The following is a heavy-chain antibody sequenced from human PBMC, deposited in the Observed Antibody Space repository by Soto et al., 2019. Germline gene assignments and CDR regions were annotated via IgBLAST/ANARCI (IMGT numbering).Heavy chain of an antibody. D-gene: IGHD3-10*01. Sequence: SETLSLTCSVSGGSISSSSYYWAWIRQPPGKGLEWIGSIYYGGSTYYNPSLKSRVTISVDTSKDQFSLKLSSVTAADTAVYYCARQGYYGSGSYYKFRWFDPWGQGTLVTVSS. J-gene: IGHJ5*02. V-gene: IGHV4-39*01. CDR2: IYYGGST. CDR1: GGSISSSSYY. CDR3: ARQGYYGSGSYYKFRWFDP.